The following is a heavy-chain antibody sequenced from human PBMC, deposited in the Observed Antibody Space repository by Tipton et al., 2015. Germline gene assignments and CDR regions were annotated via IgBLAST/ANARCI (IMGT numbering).Heavy chain of an antibody. CDR1: GGSISSSSYY. CDR3: ARKRVVVTATLDY. CDR2: AYYSGST. D-gene: IGHD2-15*01. Sequence: LRLSCTVSGGSISSSSYYWGWIRQPPGKGLEWIRSAYYSGSTYYNPSLKSRDTMSVDTSKNQFSLKLTSVTAADTAVYYCARKRVVVTATLDYWGQGTLVTVSS. V-gene: IGHV4-39*07. J-gene: IGHJ4*02.